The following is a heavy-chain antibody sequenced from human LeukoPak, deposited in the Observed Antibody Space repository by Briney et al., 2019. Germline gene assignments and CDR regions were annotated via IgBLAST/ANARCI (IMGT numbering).Heavy chain of an antibody. CDR1: GGSISSGGYY. CDR3: ASDHPLADI. CDR2: IYYSGST. J-gene: IGHJ3*02. V-gene: IGHV4-31*03. Sequence: SETLSLTCTVSGGSISSGGYYWSWIRQHPGKGLEWIGYIYYSGSTYYNPALKRRVTASIDTSNNQFSLKLSSVTAADTAVYYCASDHPLADIWGQGTMVTVSS.